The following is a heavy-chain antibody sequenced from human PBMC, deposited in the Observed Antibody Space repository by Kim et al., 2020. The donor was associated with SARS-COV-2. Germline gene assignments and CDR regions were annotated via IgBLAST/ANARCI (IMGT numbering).Heavy chain of an antibody. CDR1: GFTFSSYE. D-gene: IGHD3-22*01. V-gene: IGHV3-48*03. Sequence: GGSLRLSCAASGFTFSSYEMNWVRQAPRKGLEWVSYISSSGSTIYYADSVKGRFTISRDNAKNSLYLQMNSLRAEDTAVYYCARDNHYYDSSGYNPFDYWGQGTLVTVSS. CDR2: ISSSGSTI. CDR3: ARDNHYYDSSGYNPFDY. J-gene: IGHJ4*02.